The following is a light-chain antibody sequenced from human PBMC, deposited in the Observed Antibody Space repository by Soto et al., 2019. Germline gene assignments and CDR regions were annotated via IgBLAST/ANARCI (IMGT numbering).Light chain of an antibody. CDR1: QSLSSSY. V-gene: IGKV3-20*01. Sequence: EVVLTQSPGTLSLSPGERATLSCRASQSLSSSYLAWYQHKPGQAPRLLIYGASNRATGIPDRFSGSESGTDFTLTISRLEPEDFAVYCCQQYDSSPPTFGPGTKVTIK. CDR3: QQYDSSPPT. CDR2: GAS. J-gene: IGKJ3*01.